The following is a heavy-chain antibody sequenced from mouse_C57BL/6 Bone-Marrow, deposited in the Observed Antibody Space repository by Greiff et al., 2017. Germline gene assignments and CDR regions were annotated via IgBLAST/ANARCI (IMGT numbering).Heavy chain of an antibody. CDR3: ARHENDGYAWFAY. D-gene: IGHD2-3*01. Sequence: QVQLKESGPGLVAPSQRLSITCTVSGFSLTSYGVHWVRQPPGKGLEWLVVIWSDGSTTYNSALKSRLSISKDNSKSQVFLKMNSLQTDDTAMYYCARHENDGYAWFAYWGQGTLVTVSA. CDR1: GFSLTSYG. CDR2: IWSDGST. J-gene: IGHJ3*01. V-gene: IGHV2-6-1*01.